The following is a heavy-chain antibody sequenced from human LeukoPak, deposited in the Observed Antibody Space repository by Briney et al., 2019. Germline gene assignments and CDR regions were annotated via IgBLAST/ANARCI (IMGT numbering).Heavy chain of an antibody. CDR2: INPNSGGT. CDR1: GYTFTGYY. CDR3: AREDYYDSSGYYGWFDP. D-gene: IGHD3-22*01. J-gene: IGHJ5*02. Sequence: ASVKVSCKASGYTFTGYYMHWVRQAPGQALEWMGWINPNSGGTNYAQKFQGRVTMTRDTSISTAYMELSRLRSDDTAVYYCAREDYYDSSGYYGWFDPWGQGTLVTVSS. V-gene: IGHV1-2*02.